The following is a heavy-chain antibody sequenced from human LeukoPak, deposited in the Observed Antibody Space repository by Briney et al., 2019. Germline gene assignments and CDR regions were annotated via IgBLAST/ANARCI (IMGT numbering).Heavy chain of an antibody. Sequence: SGTLSLTCAVSGGSISSNSYYWGWIRQPPGKGLEWIGSIYYSGSTYYNPSLKSRVTISVDTSKNQFSLKLSSVTAADTAVYYCATKGGSGSSYFDYWGQGTLVTVSS. V-gene: IGHV4-39*01. CDR2: IYYSGST. J-gene: IGHJ4*02. CDR3: ATKGGSGSSYFDY. D-gene: IGHD3-10*01. CDR1: GGSISSNSYY.